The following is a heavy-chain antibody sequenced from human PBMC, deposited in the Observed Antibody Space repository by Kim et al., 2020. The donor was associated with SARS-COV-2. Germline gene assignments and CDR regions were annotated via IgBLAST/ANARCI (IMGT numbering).Heavy chain of an antibody. J-gene: IGHJ6*02. D-gene: IGHD1-7*01. CDR3: VRDRYRTTPGDNSSGMDV. Sequence: SETLSLTCTVSGASINSGGYYWGWIRQHPGKGLEWIGYIDNSGSAYYHPSLESRVTILIDTSKKQFSLRLASVTAADAALYYCVRDRYRTTPGDNSSGMDVWGQGTTVTVSS. CDR1: GASINSGGYY. V-gene: IGHV4-31*03. CDR2: IDNSGSA.